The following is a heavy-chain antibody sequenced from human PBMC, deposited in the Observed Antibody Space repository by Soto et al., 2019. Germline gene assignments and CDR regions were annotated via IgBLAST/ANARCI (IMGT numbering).Heavy chain of an antibody. V-gene: IGHV4-34*01. CDR2: INHSGST. Sequence: SETLSLTCAVYGGSFSGYYWSWIRQPPGKGLEWIGEINHSGSTNYNPSLKGRVTISVDTSKNQFSLKLSSVTAADTAVYYCARAGTPRITGTTKPEYYFDYWGQGTLVTVSS. D-gene: IGHD1-7*01. CDR3: ARAGTPRITGTTKPEYYFDY. J-gene: IGHJ4*02. CDR1: GGSFSGYY.